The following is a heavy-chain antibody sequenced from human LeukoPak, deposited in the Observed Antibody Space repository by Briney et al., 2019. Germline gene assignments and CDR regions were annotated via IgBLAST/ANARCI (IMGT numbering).Heavy chain of an antibody. Sequence: SETLSLTCTLSAASISISRYYWGWIRQPPGKGLEWIGTINPSLKSRVTMSIDTSKDQFSLQLSSVTAADTAVYYCARVYGDYIPFDPWGQGTLVTVSS. D-gene: IGHD4-17*01. CDR1: AASISISRYY. V-gene: IGHV4-39*01. J-gene: IGHJ5*02. CDR2: I. CDR3: ARVYGDYIPFDP.